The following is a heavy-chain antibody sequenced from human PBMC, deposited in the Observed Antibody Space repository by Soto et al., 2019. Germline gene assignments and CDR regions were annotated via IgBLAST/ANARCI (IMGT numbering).Heavy chain of an antibody. J-gene: IGHJ2*01. D-gene: IGHD3-10*01. Sequence: QVQLVESGGGVVQPGRSLRLSCAASGFTFSSYGMHWVRQAPGKGLEWVAVIWYDGSNKYYADSVKGRFTISRDNSKNTMYLQMNSLRAEDTAVDYCARSPSSGAWYFDLWGRGTLVTVSS. CDR3: ARSPSSGAWYFDL. CDR2: IWYDGSNK. V-gene: IGHV3-33*01. CDR1: GFTFSSYG.